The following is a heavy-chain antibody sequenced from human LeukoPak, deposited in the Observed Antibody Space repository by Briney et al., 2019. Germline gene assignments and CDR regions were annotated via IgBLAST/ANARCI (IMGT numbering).Heavy chain of an antibody. J-gene: IGHJ3*02. CDR3: ARRTSGAFAI. Sequence: PGGSLRLSCAASGFTFSNYGMHWVRQAPGKGLDWVAFISYDGSNTYYADSVKGRFTISRDNSKNTLYLQMNSLRTEDTAVYYCARRTSGAFAIWGQGTKVTVSS. CDR2: ISYDGSNT. V-gene: IGHV3-30*03. CDR1: GFTFSNYG.